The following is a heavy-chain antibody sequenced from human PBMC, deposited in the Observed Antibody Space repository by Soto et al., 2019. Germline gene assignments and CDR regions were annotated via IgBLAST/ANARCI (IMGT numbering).Heavy chain of an antibody. CDR3: ARCGIVVVPARGGFDP. D-gene: IGHD2-2*01. J-gene: IGHJ6*02. CDR2: IYYNVNT. CDR1: GGSISSYY. Sequence: SETLSLTCTVSGGSISSYYWSWIRQPPGKGLEWIGYIYYNVNTNYNPSLKSRVTISVDTSKNQFSLKLSSVTAADTAVYYCARCGIVVVPARGGFDPWGQGTTGTFS. V-gene: IGHV4-59*08.